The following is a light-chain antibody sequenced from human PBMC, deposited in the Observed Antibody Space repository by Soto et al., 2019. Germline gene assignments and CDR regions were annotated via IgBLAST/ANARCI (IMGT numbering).Light chain of an antibody. CDR1: QGISSS. CDR2: AAS. V-gene: IGKV1-9*01. CDR3: QPFISYPFT. Sequence: DIQLTQSPSFLSASVGDRVTITCRASQGISSSLAWYQQKPGRAPKLLIYAASTLQSGVPSKFSGSGSGTEFTLTISSLQPEDFATYYCQPFISYPFTFGPGTKVDIK. J-gene: IGKJ3*01.